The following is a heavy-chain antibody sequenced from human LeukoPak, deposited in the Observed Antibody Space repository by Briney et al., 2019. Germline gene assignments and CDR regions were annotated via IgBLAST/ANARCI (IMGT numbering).Heavy chain of an antibody. CDR3: AKGPLPYDSSGYSNY. CDR2: ISGSGGST. CDR1: GFTFSSYA. Sequence: HPGGSLRLSCAASGFTFSSYAMSWVRQAPGKGLEWVSAISGSGGSTYYADSVKGRFTISRDNSKNTLYLQMNSLRAEDTAVYYCAKGPLPYDSSGYSNYWGQGTLVTVSS. V-gene: IGHV3-23*01. J-gene: IGHJ4*02. D-gene: IGHD3-22*01.